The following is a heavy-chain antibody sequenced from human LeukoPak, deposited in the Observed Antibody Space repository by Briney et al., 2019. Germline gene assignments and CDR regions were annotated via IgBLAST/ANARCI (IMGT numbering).Heavy chain of an antibody. D-gene: IGHD1-26*01. Sequence: SETLSLTCAVSGGSISSSNWWSWVRQPPGEGLEWIGENYHSGSTNYNPSLKSRVTISVDTCKNQFSLKLSSVAAAAAAVYYWARVLVGTTDYYYYMDVWGKGTTVTVSS. V-gene: IGHV4-4*02. CDR1: GGSISSSNW. CDR3: ARVLVGTTDYYYYMDV. J-gene: IGHJ6*03. CDR2: NYHSGST.